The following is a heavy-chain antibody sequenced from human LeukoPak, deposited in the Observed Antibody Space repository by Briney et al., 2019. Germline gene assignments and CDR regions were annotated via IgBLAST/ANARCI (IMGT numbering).Heavy chain of an antibody. CDR1: GFMFHDYA. CDR2: ISGDGGST. V-gene: IGHV3-43*02. CDR3: ARESESSGWYDY. J-gene: IGHJ4*02. D-gene: IGHD6-19*01. Sequence: GGSLRLSCAAPGFMFHDYAIHWVRQAPGKGLQWVSLISGDGGSTFYADSVKGRFTISRDNSKNSLYLQMNSLRSDDTALYYCARESESSGWYDYWGQGTLVTVSS.